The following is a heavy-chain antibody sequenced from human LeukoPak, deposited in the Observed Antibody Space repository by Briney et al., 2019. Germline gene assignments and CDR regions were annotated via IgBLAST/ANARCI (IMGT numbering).Heavy chain of an antibody. V-gene: IGHV3-74*01. CDR3: AREFSAAAGFFDY. Sequence: GGSLRLSCAASGFTFSSYWMHWVRQAPGRGLVWVSRINSDGSSTSYADSVKGRFTIFRDNAKNTLYLQMNSLRAEDTAVYYCAREFSAAAGFFDYWGQGTLVTVSS. J-gene: IGHJ4*02. CDR2: INSDGSST. CDR1: GFTFSSYW. D-gene: IGHD6-13*01.